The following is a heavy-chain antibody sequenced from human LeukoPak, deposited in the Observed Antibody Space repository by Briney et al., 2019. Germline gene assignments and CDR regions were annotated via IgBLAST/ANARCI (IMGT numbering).Heavy chain of an antibody. Sequence: PGGSLRLSCAASGVTFINAWMSWVRQAPGKGLEWVGRIKSNSDGATTDYAAPVKGRFTISRDDSKNTLYLQMNSLKTEDTALYYCTTTKAGYSSSGPIDNWGQGTLVTVSS. D-gene: IGHD6-13*01. J-gene: IGHJ4*02. CDR1: GVTFINAW. CDR2: IKSNSDGATT. V-gene: IGHV3-15*01. CDR3: TTTKAGYSSSGPIDN.